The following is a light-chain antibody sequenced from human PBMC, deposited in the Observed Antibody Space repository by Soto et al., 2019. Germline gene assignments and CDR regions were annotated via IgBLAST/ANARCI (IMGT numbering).Light chain of an antibody. V-gene: IGLV2-8*01. J-gene: IGLJ3*02. CDR2: EVS. CDR1: SSDVGGYKY. Sequence: QSALTQPPSASGSPGQSVTISCTGTSSDVGGYKYVSWYQQYPGKAPKLIIYEVSERPSGVPDRFSGLKSVNTAFLTVAVLQAEDEADYYGASHAGGPGVFGGGTQLTVL. CDR3: ASHAGGPGV.